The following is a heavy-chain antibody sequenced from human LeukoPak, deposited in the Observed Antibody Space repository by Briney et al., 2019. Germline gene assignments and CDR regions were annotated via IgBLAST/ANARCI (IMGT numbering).Heavy chain of an antibody. D-gene: IGHD1-26*01. CDR1: GFTFSSYG. V-gene: IGHV3-33*01. CDR2: IWYDGSNK. Sequence: GGSLRLSCAASGFTFSSYGMHWVRQAPGKGLEWVAVIWYDGSNKYYADSVKGRFTISRDNSKNTLHLQMNSLRAEDTAVYYCARDHKAGGFDYWGQGTLVTVSS. J-gene: IGHJ4*02. CDR3: ARDHKAGGFDY.